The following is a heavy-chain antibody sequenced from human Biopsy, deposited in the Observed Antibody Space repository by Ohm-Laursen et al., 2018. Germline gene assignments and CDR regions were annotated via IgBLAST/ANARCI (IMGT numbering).Heavy chain of an antibody. CDR2: ISASSSYI. J-gene: IGHJ5*01. V-gene: IGHV3-21*06. Sequence: SLRLSCAASGVTLNGYAINWVRQAPGKGLEWVSSISASSSYIHYADSVKGRFTVSRDNAKNSLYLQMNSLRAADTAIYYCATELLPPGVGGPWLDSWGQGTPVTVSS. CDR1: GVTLNGYA. D-gene: IGHD3-16*01. CDR3: ATELLPPGVGGPWLDS.